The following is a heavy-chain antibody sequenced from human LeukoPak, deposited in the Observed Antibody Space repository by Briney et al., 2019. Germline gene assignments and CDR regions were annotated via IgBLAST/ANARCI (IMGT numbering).Heavy chain of an antibody. CDR1: GYTFTTYD. CDR3: ARGRGSGHKENWFDP. V-gene: IGHV1-8*01. Sequence: ASVRVSCKASGYTFTTYDINWVRQATGQGLEWMGWMNPNSGNTGYAQKFQGRVTMTRNTSITTAYMELSSLRSEDTAVYYCARGRGSGHKENWFDPWGQGTLVTVSS. J-gene: IGHJ5*02. CDR2: MNPNSGNT. D-gene: IGHD6-19*01.